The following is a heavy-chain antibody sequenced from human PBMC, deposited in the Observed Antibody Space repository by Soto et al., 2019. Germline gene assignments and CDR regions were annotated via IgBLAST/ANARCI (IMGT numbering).Heavy chain of an antibody. CDR2: IVVGSGNT. D-gene: IGHD2-15*01. V-gene: IGHV1-58*02. CDR1: GFTFTSSA. CDR3: AAVSLIYCSGGSCVNSRFVP. Sequence: ASVKVSCKASGFTFTSSAMQWVRQARGQRLEWIGWIVVGSGNTNYAQKFQERVTITRDMSTSTAYMELSSPRSEDTAVYYCAAVSLIYCSGGSCVNSRFVPWGQGTLVTVSS. J-gene: IGHJ5*02.